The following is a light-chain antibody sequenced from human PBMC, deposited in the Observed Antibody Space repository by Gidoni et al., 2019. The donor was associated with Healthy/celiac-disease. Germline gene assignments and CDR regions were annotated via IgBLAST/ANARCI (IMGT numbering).Light chain of an antibody. V-gene: IGKV1-5*03. CDR2: KAS. CDR3: QQNNSYS. Sequence: IQMTQSPSTRSASVGDRVTSTGRASQSISSWLAWYQQKPGKAPKLLIYKASSLESGVPSRCSGSGSGTEFTLTSSSLQPDDFATYYCQQNNSYSFXPXTKVDIK. CDR1: QSISSW. J-gene: IGKJ3*01.